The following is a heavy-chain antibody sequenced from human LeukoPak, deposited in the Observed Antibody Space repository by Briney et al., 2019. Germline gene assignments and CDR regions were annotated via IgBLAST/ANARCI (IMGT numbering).Heavy chain of an antibody. CDR1: GFTFSSYG. D-gene: IGHD3-3*01. CDR3: AKDGNDFWSARGAFDI. CDR2: IRYDGSKY. J-gene: IGHJ3*02. Sequence: AGGSLRLSCAASGFTFSSYGMHWVRQAPGKGLEWVAFIRYDGSKYYYADSVKGRFTISRDNSKNTLYLQMNSLRAEDTAVYYCAKDGNDFWSARGAFDIWGQGTMVAVSS. V-gene: IGHV3-30*02.